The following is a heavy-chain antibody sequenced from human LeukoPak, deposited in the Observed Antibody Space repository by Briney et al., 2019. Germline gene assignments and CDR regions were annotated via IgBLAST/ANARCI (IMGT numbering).Heavy chain of an antibody. Sequence: SETLSLTCTVSGGSISSYYWSWIRQPAGKGLEWIGRIYSSGTTNYNPSLKSRVTMSVDTSKNQFSLKLSSVLVADTAVYYCARDRYGDAAMAVHYYFDYWAQEPLVTVS. CDR1: GGSISSYY. D-gene: IGHD5-18*01. J-gene: IGHJ4*02. V-gene: IGHV4-4*07. CDR3: ARDRYGDAAMAVHYYFDY. CDR2: IYSSGTT.